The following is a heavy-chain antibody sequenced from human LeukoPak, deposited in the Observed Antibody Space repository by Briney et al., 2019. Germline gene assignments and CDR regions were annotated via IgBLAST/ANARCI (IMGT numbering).Heavy chain of an antibody. D-gene: IGHD3-3*01. CDR3: ARGSDYFWSGYSIG. V-gene: IGHV4-34*01. J-gene: IGHJ4*02. Sequence: MPSETLSLTCAVYGGSFSGYYWSWIRQPPGKGLEWIGEINHSGSTNYNPSLKSRVTISVDTSKNQFSLKLSSVTAADTAVYYCARGSDYFWSGYSIGWGQGTLVTVSS. CDR2: INHSGST. CDR1: GGSFSGYY.